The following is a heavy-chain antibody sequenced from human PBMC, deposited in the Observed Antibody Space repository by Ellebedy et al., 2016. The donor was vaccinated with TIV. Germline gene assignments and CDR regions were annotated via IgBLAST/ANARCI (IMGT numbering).Heavy chain of an antibody. CDR1: GFTFTSSA. CDR3: AAGLITMVRGVISYYYYYGMDV. V-gene: IGHV1-58*02. J-gene: IGHJ6*02. CDR2: IVVGSGNT. Sequence: AASVKVSCKASGFTFTSSAMQWARQARGQRLEWIGWIVVGSGNTNYAQKFQERVTITRDMSKSTAYMELSSLRSEDTAVYYCAAGLITMVRGVISYYYYYGMDVWGQGTTVTVSS. D-gene: IGHD3-10*01.